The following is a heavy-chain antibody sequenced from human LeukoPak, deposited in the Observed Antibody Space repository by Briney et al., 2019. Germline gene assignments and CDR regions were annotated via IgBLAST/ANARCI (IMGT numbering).Heavy chain of an antibody. Sequence: PSQTLSLTCTVSGGSISSGGYYWSWIRQPPGKGLEWIGYIYHSGSTYYNPSLKSRVTISVDTSKNQFSLKLSSVTAADTAVYYCAGAASSSWEDAFDIWGQGTMVTVSS. V-gene: IGHV4-30-2*01. CDR3: AGAASSSWEDAFDI. CDR1: GGSISSGGYY. D-gene: IGHD6-13*01. CDR2: IYHSGST. J-gene: IGHJ3*02.